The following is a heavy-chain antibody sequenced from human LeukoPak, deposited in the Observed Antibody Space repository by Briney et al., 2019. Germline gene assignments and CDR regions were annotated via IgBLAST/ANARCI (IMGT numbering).Heavy chain of an antibody. D-gene: IGHD3-22*01. V-gene: IGHV5-51*01. CDR3: ARVVDYDTSGYQTKNWFDP. J-gene: IGHJ5*02. CDR2: IYVGDSDT. CDR1: GNSFTTYW. Sequence: GGSLKISCKGSGNSFTTYWIGWVRQMPGKGLEWMGIIYVGDSDTRYRPSFQGQVTISVDKSINTAYLQWSSLKASDTAMYYCARVVDYDTSGYQTKNWFDPWGQGTLVTVSS.